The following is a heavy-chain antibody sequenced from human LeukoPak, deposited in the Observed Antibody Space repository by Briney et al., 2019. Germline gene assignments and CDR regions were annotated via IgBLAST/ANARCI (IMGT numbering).Heavy chain of an antibody. CDR2: INPNSGGT. CDR1: GYTFTGYY. V-gene: IGHV1-2*04. CDR3: ARDRYYDILTGYAGRYYYYGMDV. D-gene: IGHD3-9*01. J-gene: IGHJ6*02. Sequence: ASVKVSCKASGYTFTGYYMHWVRQAPGQGLEWMGWINPNSGGTNYAQKFQGWVTMTTDTSTSTAYMELRSLRSDDTAVYYCARDRYYDILTGYAGRYYYYGMDVWGQGTTVTVSS.